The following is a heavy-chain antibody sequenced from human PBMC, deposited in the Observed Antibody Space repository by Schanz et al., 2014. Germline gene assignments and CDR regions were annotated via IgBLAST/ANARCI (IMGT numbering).Heavy chain of an antibody. J-gene: IGHJ4*02. CDR3: ARDRLECGAECYSVEVFEI. Sequence: VQLVQSGAEVKKPGSSVKVSCKLSGGTFSSYTISWMRQAPGQGLEWMGKIIPSLGLAKYEQKFQDKVTITADTSTTTAYMELSGLRSEDTAVYYCARDRLECGAECYSVEVFEIWGQGTLVIVSS. D-gene: IGHD2-21*01. V-gene: IGHV1-69*08. CDR1: GGTFSSYT. CDR2: IIPSLGLA.